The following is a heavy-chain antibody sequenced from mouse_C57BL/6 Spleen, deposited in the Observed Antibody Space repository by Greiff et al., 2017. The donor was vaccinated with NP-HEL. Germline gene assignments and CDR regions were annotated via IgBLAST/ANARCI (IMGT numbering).Heavy chain of an antibody. V-gene: IGHV1-26*01. CDR1: GYTFTDYY. Sequence: VQLQQSGPELVKPGASVKISCKASGYTFTDYYMNWVKQSHGKSLEWIGDINPNNGGTSYNQKFKGKATLTVDKSSSTAYMELRSLTSEDSAVYYCARSNYYGTYGGYWGQGTTLTVSS. J-gene: IGHJ2*01. D-gene: IGHD2-1*01. CDR3: ARSNYYGTYGGY. CDR2: INPNNGGT.